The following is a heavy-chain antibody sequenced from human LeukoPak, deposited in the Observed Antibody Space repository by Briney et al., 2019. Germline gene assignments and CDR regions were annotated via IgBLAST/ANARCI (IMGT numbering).Heavy chain of an antibody. CDR3: ALDSSGWSDDSFDI. CDR1: GASISFYY. Sequence: PSETLSLTCTVSGASISFYYWSWIRQPPGKGLEWIGYIYYSGSTNYNPSLKSRVTMSIDTSKNHFSLNLNSVTAADTAIYYCALDSSGWSDDSFDIWGQRTMVTVSS. CDR2: IYYSGST. D-gene: IGHD6-13*01. J-gene: IGHJ3*02. V-gene: IGHV4-59*01.